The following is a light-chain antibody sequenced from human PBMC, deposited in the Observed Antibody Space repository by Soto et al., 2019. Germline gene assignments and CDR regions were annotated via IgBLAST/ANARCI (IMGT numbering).Light chain of an antibody. J-gene: IGKJ1*01. V-gene: IGKV3-15*01. CDR3: QQYNNCPPPWT. CDR2: GAS. Sequence: EIVMTQSPATLSVSPGERATLSCRASQSVSSNLAWYQQKPGQAPRLLIYGASTRATGIPARFSGRGSGTDFPPPISSLQSENFAVFYCQQYNNCPPPWTLGKGTKVDIK. CDR1: QSVSSN.